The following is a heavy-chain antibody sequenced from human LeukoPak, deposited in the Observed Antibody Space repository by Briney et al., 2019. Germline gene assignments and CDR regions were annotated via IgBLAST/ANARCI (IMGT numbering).Heavy chain of an antibody. D-gene: IGHD2-8*01. Sequence: GGSLRLSCAASGFTFSSYSMNWVRQTPGKGLEWVSSISSSSSYIYYADSVKGRFTISRDNAKNSLYLQMNSLRAEDTAVYYCASLIYCTNGVCYDYWGQGTLVTVSS. J-gene: IGHJ4*02. CDR2: ISSSSSYI. CDR3: ASLIYCTNGVCYDY. V-gene: IGHV3-21*01. CDR1: GFTFSSYS.